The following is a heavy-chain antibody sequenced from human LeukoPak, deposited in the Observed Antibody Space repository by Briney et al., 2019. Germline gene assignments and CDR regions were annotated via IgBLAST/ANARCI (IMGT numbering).Heavy chain of an antibody. J-gene: IGHJ6*03. CDR2: IYYTGST. D-gene: IGHD5-18*01. CDR3: ARTAMENYYYYYYMDG. CDR1: GGSISTNNYY. Sequence: TSETLSLTCAVSGGSISTNNYYWGWIRRPPGKGLEWIGSIYYTGSTYYNPSLKSRVTISLDTSKYQFSLQLSSVTAADTAVYYCARTAMENYYYYYYMDGWGKGTTVTVSS. V-gene: IGHV4-39*07.